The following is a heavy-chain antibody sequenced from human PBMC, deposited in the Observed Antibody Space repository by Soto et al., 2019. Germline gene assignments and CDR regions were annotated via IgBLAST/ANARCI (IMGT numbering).Heavy chain of an antibody. CDR2: LTPSGGET. CDR1: GFTFSTYA. D-gene: IGHD4-17*01. V-gene: IGHV3-23*01. Sequence: LRLSCVASGFTFSTYAMSWVRQAPGKGLEWVSALTPSGGETFYADSVKGRFTISRDNSMNALYLQMNSLRIEDTAVYYCAHPRGYGVFDAYDIWGQGTMVTVSS. CDR3: AHPRGYGVFDAYDI. J-gene: IGHJ3*02.